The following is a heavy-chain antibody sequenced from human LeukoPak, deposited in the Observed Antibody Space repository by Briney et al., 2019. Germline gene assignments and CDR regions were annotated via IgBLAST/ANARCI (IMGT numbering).Heavy chain of an antibody. CDR1: GYTFTSYD. V-gene: IGHV1-8*01. J-gene: IGHJ6*03. D-gene: IGHD3-9*01. CDR2: MNPNSGNT. Sequence: ASVKVSCKASGYTFTSYDINWVRQATGQGLEWMGWMNPNSGNTGYAQKFQGRVTMTRNTSISTAYMELSSLRSEDTAVYYCARSRRVYYDILTGYRNYYYYYMDVWGKGTTVTIS. CDR3: ARSRRVYYDILTGYRNYYYYYMDV.